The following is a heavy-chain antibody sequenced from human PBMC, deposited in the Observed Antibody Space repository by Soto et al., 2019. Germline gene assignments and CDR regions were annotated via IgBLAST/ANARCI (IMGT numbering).Heavy chain of an antibody. CDR2: ISYDGSNK. CDR1: GFTFSSYG. V-gene: IGHV3-30*03. J-gene: IGHJ1*01. D-gene: IGHD3-10*01. CDR3: ARWSYLGY. Sequence: GGSLRLSCAASGFTFSSYGMHWVRQAPGKGLEWVAVISYDGSNKYYADSVKGRFTISRDNSKNTLYLQMNSLRADDTAMYYCARWSYLGYWGQGTRVTVSS.